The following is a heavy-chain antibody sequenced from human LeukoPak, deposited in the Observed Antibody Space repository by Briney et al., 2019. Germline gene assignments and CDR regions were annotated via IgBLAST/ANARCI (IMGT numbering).Heavy chain of an antibody. D-gene: IGHD3-22*01. V-gene: IGHV4-39*07. J-gene: IGHJ4*02. Sequence: SETLSLTCTVSGGSISSSSYYWGWIRQPPGKGLEWIGSIYYSGSTYYNPSLKSRVTISVDTSKNQFSLKLSSVTAADTAVYYCAREHTAPTYYYDSSGYPFDYWGQGTLVTVSS. CDR2: IYYSGST. CDR1: GGSISSSSYY. CDR3: AREHTAPTYYYDSSGYPFDY.